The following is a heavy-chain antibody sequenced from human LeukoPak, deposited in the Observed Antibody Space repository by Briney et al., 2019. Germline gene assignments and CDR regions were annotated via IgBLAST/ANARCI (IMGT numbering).Heavy chain of an antibody. CDR2: IYYSGST. Sequence: PSETLCLTCTVSGGSMSSGGYYWSWIRQHPGKGLEWIGYIYYSGSTYYNPSLKSRVTISVDTSKNQFSLKLSSVTAADTAVYYCARDREQPAGVNWFDPWGQGTLVTVSS. V-gene: IGHV4-31*03. CDR3: ARDREQPAGVNWFDP. CDR1: GGSMSSGGYY. J-gene: IGHJ5*02. D-gene: IGHD1-26*01.